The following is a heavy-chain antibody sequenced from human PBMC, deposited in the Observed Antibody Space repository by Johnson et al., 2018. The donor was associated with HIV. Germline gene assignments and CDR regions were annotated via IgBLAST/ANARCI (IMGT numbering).Heavy chain of an antibody. J-gene: IGHJ3*02. CDR3: AKDGAKYYYDSSGDRDAFDI. D-gene: IGHD3-22*01. CDR2: IRYDGCNK. V-gene: IGHV3-30*02. Sequence: QVQLVESGGGVVQPGGSLRLSCAASGFTFSSYGMHWVRQAPGKGLEWVAFIRYDGCNKSYADSVKGRFTISRANSKYTLYLQMNSLRAEDTAVYYCAKDGAKYYYDSSGDRDAFDIWGQGTMVTVSS. CDR1: GFTFSSYG.